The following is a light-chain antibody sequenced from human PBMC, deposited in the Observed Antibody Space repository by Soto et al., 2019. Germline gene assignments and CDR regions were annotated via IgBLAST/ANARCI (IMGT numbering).Light chain of an antibody. CDR1: QSISSF. V-gene: IGKV1-39*01. CDR2: AAS. CDR3: QQSYTMPYT. J-gene: IGKJ2*01. Sequence: DIQMTQSPSSLSASVGDRVTITCRASQSISSFLNWYQQKPGNAPNYLIYAASMLRDGVPSRFSGSGSETHFTLTINRLQPEDFATYYCQQSYTMPYTFGQGTKLEIK.